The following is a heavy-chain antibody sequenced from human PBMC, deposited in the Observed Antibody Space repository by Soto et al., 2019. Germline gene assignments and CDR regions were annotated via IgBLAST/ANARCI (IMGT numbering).Heavy chain of an antibody. CDR2: IDWDDDK. D-gene: IGHD6-19*01. CDR1: GFSLSTSGMC. V-gene: IGHV2-70*11. CDR3: ARIVGGSGWLDYFEFDY. Sequence: SGPTLVNPTQTLTLTCTFSGFSLSTSGMCVSWIRQPPGKALEWLARIDWDDDKYYSTSLKTRLTISKDTSKNQVVLTMTNMDPVDTATYYCARIVGGSGWLDYFEFDYWGQGTLVTVSS. J-gene: IGHJ4*02.